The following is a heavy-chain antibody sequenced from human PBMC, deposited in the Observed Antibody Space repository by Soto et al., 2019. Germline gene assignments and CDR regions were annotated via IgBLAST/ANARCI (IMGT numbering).Heavy chain of an antibody. CDR2: INHSGST. CDR3: SRRPIAAAGTRWSVP. D-gene: IGHD6-13*01. Sequence: SETLSLTCAVYGGSFSGYYWSWLHQPPGKELEWIGEINHSGSTNYNPSLKSRVTISVDTSKNQSSLKLRSVTAADPAVYYCSRRPIAAAGTRWSVPWGQGTLVAVSS. V-gene: IGHV4-34*01. CDR1: GGSFSGYY. J-gene: IGHJ5*02.